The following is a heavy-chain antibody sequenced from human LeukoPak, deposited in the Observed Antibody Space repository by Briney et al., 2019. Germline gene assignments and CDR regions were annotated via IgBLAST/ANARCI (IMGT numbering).Heavy chain of an antibody. CDR2: INPSGGST. V-gene: IGHV1-46*01. Sequence: ASVKVSCKASGYTFTSYYMHWVRQAPGQGLEWMGTINPSGGSTSYAQKFQGRVTMTGDMSTSTVYMELSSLRSEDTAVYYCARDTGAGATEYYFDYWGQGTLVTVSS. CDR1: GYTFTSYY. CDR3: ARDTGAGATEYYFDY. J-gene: IGHJ4*02. D-gene: IGHD1-26*01.